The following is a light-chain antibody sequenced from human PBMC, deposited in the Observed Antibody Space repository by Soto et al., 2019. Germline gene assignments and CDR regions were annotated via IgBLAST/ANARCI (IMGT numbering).Light chain of an antibody. CDR2: VAS. Sequence: ERVMTQSPATLSVSPGERATLSCRASQSVSSNLAWYQQKPGQAPRLLIYVASTRAIGILARFSGSGSGSVFTLTISSLQPEDCAVYYCKQYINSASVFTFGPGTKVAIK. J-gene: IGKJ3*01. CDR3: KQYINSASVFT. CDR1: QSVSSN. V-gene: IGKV3-15*01.